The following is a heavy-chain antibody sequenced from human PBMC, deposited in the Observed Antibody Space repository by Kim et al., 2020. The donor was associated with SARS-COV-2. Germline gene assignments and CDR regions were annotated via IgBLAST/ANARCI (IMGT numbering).Heavy chain of an antibody. CDR1: GFTFSSYS. J-gene: IGHJ4*02. CDR3: ARETSEGLGYYFDY. Sequence: GGSLRLSCAASGFTFSSYSMNWVRQAPGKGLEWVSSISSSSSYIYYADSVKGRFTISRDNAKNSLYLQMNSLRAEDTAVYYCARETSEGLGYYFDYWGQGTLVTVSS. CDR2: ISSSSSYI. V-gene: IGHV3-21*01.